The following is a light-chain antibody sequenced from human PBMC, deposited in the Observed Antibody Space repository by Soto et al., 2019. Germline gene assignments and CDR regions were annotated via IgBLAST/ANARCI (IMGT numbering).Light chain of an antibody. Sequence: QSVLTQPPSVSGAPGQRVTISCTGSSSNIGAGYNIHWYQQLPGTAPKLLIYGNNNRPSGVPDRFSGSKSGTLASLAITGLQAEDEADYYCQSYDSSLSGWVFGGGTQLTVL. CDR1: SSNIGAGYN. J-gene: IGLJ3*02. V-gene: IGLV1-40*01. CDR2: GNN. CDR3: QSYDSSLSGWV.